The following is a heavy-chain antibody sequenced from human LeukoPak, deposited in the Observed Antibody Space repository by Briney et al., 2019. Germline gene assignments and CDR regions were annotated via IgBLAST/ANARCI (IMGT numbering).Heavy chain of an antibody. V-gene: IGHV3-33*01. CDR3: ARGSIIDLVRRDGYKVGSYYFDH. CDR2: IWYDGSSK. J-gene: IGHJ4*02. CDR1: GLIFGSYG. Sequence: GGSLRLSCAASGLIFGSYGMHWVRQAPGKGLEWVASIWYDGSSKHYADAVKGRFTISRDNSKNTLYLQMNSLRAEDTAVYYCARGSIIDLVRRDGYKVGSYYFDHWGQGTLVTVSS. D-gene: IGHD5-24*01.